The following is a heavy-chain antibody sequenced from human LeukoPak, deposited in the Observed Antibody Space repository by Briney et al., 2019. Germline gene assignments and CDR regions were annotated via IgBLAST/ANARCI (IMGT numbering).Heavy chain of an antibody. J-gene: IGHJ3*02. D-gene: IGHD4-17*01. CDR1: GFTFSAYA. CDR3: ARDPNGDYIGAFDM. CDR2: IRGGGGSA. Sequence: GGSLRLSCTASGFTFSAYAMMWVRQAPGKGPEWVSAIRGGGGSAFYADSVKGRFTISRDNSKNTLFLQMNSLRAEDTAVYYCARDPNGDYIGAFDMWGPGTMVTVSS. V-gene: IGHV3-23*01.